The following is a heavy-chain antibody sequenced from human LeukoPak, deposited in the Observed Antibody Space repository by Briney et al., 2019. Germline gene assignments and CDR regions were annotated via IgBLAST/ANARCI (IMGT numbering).Heavy chain of an antibody. CDR1: GASISSSSYY. CDR3: ARLWRAAIDY. V-gene: IGHV4-39*01. D-gene: IGHD1-1*01. CDR2: IYYSGST. Sequence: PSETLSLTCAVSGASISSSSYYWGWIRQLPGKGLEWIGSIYYSGSTYYNPSLKSRVTISADTSKNQFSLKLSSVTAADTAVYYCARLWRAAIDYGGQGTLVTVSS. J-gene: IGHJ4*02.